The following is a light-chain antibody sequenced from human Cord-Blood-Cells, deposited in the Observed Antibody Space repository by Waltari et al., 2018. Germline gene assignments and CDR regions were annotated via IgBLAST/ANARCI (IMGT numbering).Light chain of an antibody. CDR1: SSDVGGYNY. Sequence: QSALTQPASVSGSPGQSITISCTGTSSDVGGYNYVTWYQQHPGKAHKLMIYDVSNRPSGVANRVSGSKSGNTASLTSSGRHADDEADYYCSSYTSSSTLGVFGGGTKLTVL. J-gene: IGLJ3*02. CDR2: DVS. V-gene: IGLV2-14*01. CDR3: SSYTSSSTLGV.